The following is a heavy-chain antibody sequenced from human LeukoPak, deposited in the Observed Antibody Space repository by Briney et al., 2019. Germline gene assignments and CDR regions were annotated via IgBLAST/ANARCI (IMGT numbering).Heavy chain of an antibody. CDR1: GGSFSGYY. V-gene: IGHV4-34*01. CDR2: INHSGST. J-gene: IGHJ5*02. Sequence: SETLSLTCAVYGGSFSGYYWSWIRQPPGKGLEWIGEINHSGSTNYNPSLKSRVTISVDTSKNQFSLKLSSVTAADTAVYYCARGPPVLLWFGELPFDPWGQGTLVTVPS. CDR3: ARGPPVLLWFGELPFDP. D-gene: IGHD3-10*01.